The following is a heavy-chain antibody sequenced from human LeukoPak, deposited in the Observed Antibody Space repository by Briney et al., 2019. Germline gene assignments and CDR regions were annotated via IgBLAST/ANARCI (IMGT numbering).Heavy chain of an antibody. CDR3: AAVSLVEVITGDYFDY. V-gene: IGHV1-58*02. CDR1: GFTFTSSA. Sequence: SVTVSCKSSGFTFTSSAMQLMRQARAQRLGWIGWIVVGSGNTNYAQKFQERVTITRDMSTSTAYMELSSLRSEDTAVYYCAAVSLVEVITGDYFDYWGQGSLVTVSS. D-gene: IGHD3-22*01. CDR2: IVVGSGNT. J-gene: IGHJ4*02.